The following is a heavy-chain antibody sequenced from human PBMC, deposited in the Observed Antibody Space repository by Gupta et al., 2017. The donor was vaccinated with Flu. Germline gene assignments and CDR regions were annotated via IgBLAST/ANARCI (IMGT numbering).Heavy chain of an antibody. CDR1: GFTFDDYA. CDR2: VSWSSGKI. CDR3: ARDTAQTPGMAVSGIDY. Sequence: EEHLVESGGGVVQPGRSLRLSSAASGFTFDDYAMHWVRLVPGKGLEWVSAVSWSSGKIVYADSVKGRVTISRDNAKNSLYLQMNSLRPEDTALYYCARDTAQTPGMAVSGIDYLGQGTLVSVSS. J-gene: IGHJ4*02. D-gene: IGHD6-19*01. V-gene: IGHV3-9*01.